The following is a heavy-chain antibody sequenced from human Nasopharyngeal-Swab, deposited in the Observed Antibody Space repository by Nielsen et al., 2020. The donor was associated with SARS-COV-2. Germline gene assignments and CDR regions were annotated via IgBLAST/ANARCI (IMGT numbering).Heavy chain of an antibody. J-gene: IGHJ1*01. V-gene: IGHV4-34*01. CDR2: IDHSGST. Sequence: ESLKISCAVYGGSFSGWYWTWIRQTPGKGLEWIGEIDHSGSTNYAPSLRRRITISGDTAKSQFSLRLTSVTAADMAIYYCARGDDRRFQFWGQGILVTVSS. CDR3: ARGDDRRFQF. D-gene: IGHD3-22*01. CDR1: GGSFSGWY.